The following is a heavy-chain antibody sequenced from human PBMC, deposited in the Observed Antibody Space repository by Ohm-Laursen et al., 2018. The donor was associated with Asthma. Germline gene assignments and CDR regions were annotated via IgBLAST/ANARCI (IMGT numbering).Heavy chain of an antibody. V-gene: IGHV3-48*01. Sequence: GSLRLSCTATGFTFSSYSMNWVRQAPGKGLEWVSYISSSSSTIYYADSVKGRFTISRDNAKNSLYLQMNSLRAEDTAVYYCARFTCSGGSCYLDYWGQGTLVTVSS. CDR1: GFTFSSYS. D-gene: IGHD2-15*01. CDR2: ISSSSSTI. J-gene: IGHJ4*02. CDR3: ARFTCSGGSCYLDY.